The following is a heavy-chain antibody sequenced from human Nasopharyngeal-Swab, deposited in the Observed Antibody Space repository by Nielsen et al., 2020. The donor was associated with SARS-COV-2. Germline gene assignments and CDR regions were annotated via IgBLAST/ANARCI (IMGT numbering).Heavy chain of an antibody. CDR2: IYYSGST. V-gene: IGHV4-31*03. CDR1: GGSISSGGYY. J-gene: IGHJ6*02. D-gene: IGHD1-7*01. Sequence: SETLSPTCTVSGGSISSGGYYWSWIRQHPGKGLEWIGYIYYSGSTYYNPSLKSRVTISVDTSQNQFSLNLSSVTAADTAVYYCARVSGTNYSYGMDVWGQGTTVTVSS. CDR3: ARVSGTNYSYGMDV.